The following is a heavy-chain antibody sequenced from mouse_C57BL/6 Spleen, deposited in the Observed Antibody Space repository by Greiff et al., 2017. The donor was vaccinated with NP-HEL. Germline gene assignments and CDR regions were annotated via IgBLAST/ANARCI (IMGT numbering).Heavy chain of an antibody. CDR1: GYTFTSYW. CDR2: IDPNSGGT. Sequence: QVQLQQPGAELVKPGASVKLSCKASGYTFTSYWMHWVKQRPGRGLEWIGRIDPNSGGTKYNEKFKSKATLTVDKPSSTAYMQLSSLTSEDSAVYYCARGPITTVVALHWYFDVWGTGTTVTVSS. CDR3: ARGPITTVVALHWYFDV. D-gene: IGHD1-1*01. V-gene: IGHV1-72*01. J-gene: IGHJ1*03.